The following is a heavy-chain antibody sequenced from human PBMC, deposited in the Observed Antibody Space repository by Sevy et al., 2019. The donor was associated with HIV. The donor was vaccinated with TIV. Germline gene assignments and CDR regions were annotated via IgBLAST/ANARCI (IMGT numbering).Heavy chain of an antibody. CDR3: ARASDYDILTGYDAFDI. CDR2: INPNSGGT. J-gene: IGHJ3*02. CDR1: GYTFTGYY. V-gene: IGHV1-2*06. Sequence: ALVKVSCKASGYTFTGYYMHWVRQAPGQGLEWMGRINPNSGGTNYAQKFQGRVTMTRDTSISTAYMELSRLRSDDTAVYYCARASDYDILTGYDAFDIWGQGTMVTVSS. D-gene: IGHD3-9*01.